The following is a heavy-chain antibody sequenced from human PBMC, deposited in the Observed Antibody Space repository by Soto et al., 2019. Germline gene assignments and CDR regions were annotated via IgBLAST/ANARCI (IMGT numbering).Heavy chain of an antibody. CDR2: IIPIFGTA. V-gene: IGHV1-69*06. J-gene: IGHJ6*02. Sequence: SVKVSCKASGGTFSSYAISWVRQAPGQGLEWMGGIIPIFGTANYAQKFQGRVTITADKSTSTAYMELSSLRSEDTAVYYCARKEPVSRAVTATYYYYGMDVWGQGTTVTVSS. CDR3: ARKEPVSRAVTATYYYYGMDV. D-gene: IGHD2-21*02. CDR1: GGTFSSYA.